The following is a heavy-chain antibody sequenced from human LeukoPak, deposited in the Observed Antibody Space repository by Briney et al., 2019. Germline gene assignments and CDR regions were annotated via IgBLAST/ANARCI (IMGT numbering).Heavy chain of an antibody. CDR2: INHSGRT. J-gene: IGHJ5*02. Sequence: SETLSLTCAVYGGSFSGYYWSCIRQPPGKGLEWIGEINHSGRTNYNPSLKSRVTISVDTSKNQFSLKLSSVTAADTAVYYCARSIAVAGTGWFDPWGQGTLVTVSS. V-gene: IGHV4-34*01. CDR1: GGSFSGYY. D-gene: IGHD6-19*01. CDR3: ARSIAVAGTGWFDP.